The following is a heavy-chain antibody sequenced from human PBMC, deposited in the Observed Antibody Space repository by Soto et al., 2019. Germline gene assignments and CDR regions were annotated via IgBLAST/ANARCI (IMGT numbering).Heavy chain of an antibody. J-gene: IGHJ4*02. CDR1: GLSVSDKY. Sequence: EVQLVQTGGGLIKPGGSLSLSCAASGLSVSDKYMSWVHQAPGKGLEWVSLTYTGGNSYFADFVKGRFIVSRDISKNTLFLHMHSLAAEDTAVYYCAREGYAYGLDFWGQGSLVTVSS. CDR2: TYTGGNS. CDR3: AREGYAYGLDF. D-gene: IGHD3-10*01. V-gene: IGHV3-53*02.